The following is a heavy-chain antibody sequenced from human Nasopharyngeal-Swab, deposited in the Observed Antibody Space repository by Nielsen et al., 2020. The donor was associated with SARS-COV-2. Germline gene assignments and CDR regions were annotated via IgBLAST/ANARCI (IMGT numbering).Heavy chain of an antibody. V-gene: IGHV3-21*01. D-gene: IGHD3-22*01. Sequence: GESLKISCAASGFTFSSYSMNWVRQAPGKGLEWVSSISSSSSYIYYADSVKGRFTISRGNAKNSLYLQMNSLRAEDTAVYYCARDYDSSGYYYANYMDVWGQGTLVTVSS. CDR1: GFTFSSYS. CDR3: ARDYDSSGYYYANYMDV. CDR2: ISSSSSYI. J-gene: IGHJ4*02.